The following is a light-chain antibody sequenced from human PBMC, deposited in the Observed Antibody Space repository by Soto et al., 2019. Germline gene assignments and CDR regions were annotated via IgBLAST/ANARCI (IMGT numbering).Light chain of an antibody. CDR1: QFVSSR. CDR3: QEYIHWPPGM. J-gene: IGKJ1*01. V-gene: IGKV3-15*01. CDR2: DTS. Sequence: EIVVTQSPATLSASPGERVTLSCRASQFVSSRLTWYQQRPGQVPRLLIYDTSTRAPGISARFSGSGSGTEFSLTISGRQSEDFAVYYCQEYIHWPPGMFGPGTTVDIK.